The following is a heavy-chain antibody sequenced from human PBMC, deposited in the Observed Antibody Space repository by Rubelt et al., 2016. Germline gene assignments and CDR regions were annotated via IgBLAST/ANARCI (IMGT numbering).Heavy chain of an antibody. Sequence: GGSLSLPCAASGFTFSNYAMSWVRQAPGKGLEWVSTIPISGGSTAYADSVKGRFPISRANSKNTLFLQRNSLRAEDTAVYYCAKSGVIVATTHFDYWGQGTLVTVSS. CDR1: GFTFSNYA. CDR3: AKSGVIVATTHFDY. D-gene: IGHD5-12*01. V-gene: IGHV3-23*01. CDR2: IPISGGST. J-gene: IGHJ4*02.